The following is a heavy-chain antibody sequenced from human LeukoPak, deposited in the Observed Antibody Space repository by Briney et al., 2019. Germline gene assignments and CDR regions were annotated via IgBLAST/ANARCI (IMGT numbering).Heavy chain of an antibody. CDR2: IIPIFGTA. Sequence: SVKVSCKASGGTFSSYTISWVRQAPGQGLEWMGGIIPIFGTANYAQKFQGRVTITADESTSTAYMELSSLRSEDTAVYYCARWGIAVAVGLDYWGQGTLVTVSS. CDR3: ARWGIAVAVGLDY. CDR1: GGTFSSYT. D-gene: IGHD6-19*01. V-gene: IGHV1-69*13. J-gene: IGHJ4*02.